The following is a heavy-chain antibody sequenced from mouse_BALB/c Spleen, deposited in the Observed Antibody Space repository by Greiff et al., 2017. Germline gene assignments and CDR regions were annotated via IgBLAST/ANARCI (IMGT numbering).Heavy chain of an antibody. D-gene: IGHD1-1*01. CDR2: ISSGGST. J-gene: IGHJ1*01. Sequence: EVQRVESGGGLVKPGGSLKLSCAASGFTFSSYAMSWVRQTPEKRLEWVASISSGGSTYYPDSVKGRFTISRDNARNILYLQMSSLRSEDTAMYYCARGGDYYGSSGDWYFEVWGAGTTVTVSS. V-gene: IGHV5-6-5*01. CDR1: GFTFSSYA. CDR3: ARGGDYYGSSGDWYFEV.